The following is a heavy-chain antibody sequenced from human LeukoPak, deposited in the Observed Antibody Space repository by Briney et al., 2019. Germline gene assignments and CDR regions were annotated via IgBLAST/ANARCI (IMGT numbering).Heavy chain of an antibody. CDR3: ARRDVSAWYYFDY. Sequence: GESLKISCKGSGYTFNTYWVGWVRQMPGEGLEWIGIIYPGDSDIRYSPSFRGQVTISADKSSSTAYLQWSSLKASDTAMYYCARRDVSAWYYFDYWGQGTLVTVSS. CDR1: GYTFNTYW. V-gene: IGHV5-51*01. D-gene: IGHD6-19*01. J-gene: IGHJ4*02. CDR2: IYPGDSDI.